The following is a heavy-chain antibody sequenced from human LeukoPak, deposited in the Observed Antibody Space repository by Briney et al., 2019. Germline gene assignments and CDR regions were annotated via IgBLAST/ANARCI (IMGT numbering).Heavy chain of an antibody. CDR1: GFTFSSYG. J-gene: IGHJ4*02. Sequence: GRSLRLSCAASGFTFSSYGMHWVRQAPGKGLEWVAVISYDGSNKYYADSVKGRFTISRDNSKNTLYLQMNSLRAEDTAVYYCAKALRGGNYHDSSGFDYWGQGTLVTVS. CDR2: ISYDGSNK. V-gene: IGHV3-30*18. D-gene: IGHD3-22*01. CDR3: AKALRGGNYHDSSGFDY.